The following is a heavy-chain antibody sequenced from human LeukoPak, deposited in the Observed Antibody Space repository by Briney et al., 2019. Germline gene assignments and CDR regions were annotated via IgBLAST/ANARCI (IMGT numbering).Heavy chain of an antibody. CDR3: ARAKYYYYYYMDV. V-gene: IGHV4-39*07. CDR2: VYYSGST. CDR1: GGSISTTNYY. Sequence: SETLSLTCTVSGGSISTTNYYWGWIRQSPGKGLEWFGCVYYSGSTYYNPSLKSRVTISVDTSKNQFSLKLSSVTAADTAVYYCARAKYYYYYYMDVWGKGTTVTVSS. J-gene: IGHJ6*03.